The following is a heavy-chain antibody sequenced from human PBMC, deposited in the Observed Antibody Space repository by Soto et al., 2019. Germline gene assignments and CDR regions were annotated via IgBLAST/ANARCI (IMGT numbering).Heavy chain of an antibody. CDR1: GFTFSSYR. CDR3: AREGSGIAARLFDY. CDR2: IWYDGSNK. Sequence: QVQLVESGGGVVQPGRSLRLSCAASGFTFSSYRMHWVRQAPGKGLEWVAVIWYDGSNKYYADSVKGRFTISRDNSKNTLYLQMNSLRAEDTAVYYCAREGSGIAARLFDYWGQGTLVTVSS. V-gene: IGHV3-33*01. J-gene: IGHJ4*02. D-gene: IGHD6-6*01.